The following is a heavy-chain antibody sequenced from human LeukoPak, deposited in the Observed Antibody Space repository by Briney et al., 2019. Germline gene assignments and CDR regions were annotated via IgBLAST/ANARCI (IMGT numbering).Heavy chain of an antibody. CDR3: ARIIEMATDAFDI. J-gene: IGHJ3*02. CDR2: IYSGGST. V-gene: IGHV3-53*01. D-gene: IGHD5-24*01. Sequence: GGSLRLSCAASGFTFSNYAMSWVRQAPGKGLEWVSVIYSGGSTYYADSVKGRFTISRDNSKNTLYLQMNSLRAEDTAVYYCARIIEMATDAFDIWGQGTMVTVSS. CDR1: GFTFSNYA.